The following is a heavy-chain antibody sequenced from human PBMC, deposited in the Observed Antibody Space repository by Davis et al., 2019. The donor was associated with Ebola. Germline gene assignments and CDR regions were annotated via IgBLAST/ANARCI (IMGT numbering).Heavy chain of an antibody. J-gene: IGHJ2*01. CDR2: IYRDGRT. D-gene: IGHD4-17*01. Sequence: GESLKISCAASRLSFSSYGMHWVRQAPGKGLEWVSVIYRDGRTYYADSVKGRFTISRDNSKNTLYLQMNSLRAEDTAVYYCTRHVSGDFWYFDLWGRGTLVTVSS. CDR1: RLSFSSYG. V-gene: IGHV3-66*04. CDR3: TRHVSGDFWYFDL.